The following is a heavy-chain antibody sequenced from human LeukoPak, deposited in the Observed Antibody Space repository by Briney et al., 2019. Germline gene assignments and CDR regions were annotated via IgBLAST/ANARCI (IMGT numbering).Heavy chain of an antibody. D-gene: IGHD1-26*01. J-gene: IGHJ4*02. CDR2: INPNSGGT. V-gene: IGHV1-2*02. CDR1: GYTFTGYY. CDR3: ARGATTWELLNY. Sequence: ASVTVSCKASGYTFTGYYMHWVRQAPGQGLEWMGWINPNSGGTNYAQKFQGRVTMTRDTSISTAYMELSRLRSDDTAVYYCARGATTWELLNYWGQGTLVTVSS.